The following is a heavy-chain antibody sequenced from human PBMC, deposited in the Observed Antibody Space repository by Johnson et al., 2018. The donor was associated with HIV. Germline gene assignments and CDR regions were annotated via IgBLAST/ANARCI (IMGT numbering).Heavy chain of an antibody. J-gene: IGHJ3*02. Sequence: VQLVESGGGLVQPGGSLRLSCAASGFTFSSYAMSWVGQAPGKGLEWVSAISGSGGSTYYADSVKGRFTIPRDNSKNTLYLQMNSLRAEDTAVYYCARGITMIAVVKGDAFDIWGQGTMVTVSS. V-gene: IGHV3-23*04. CDR1: GFTFSSYA. CDR2: ISGSGGST. D-gene: IGHD3-22*01. CDR3: ARGITMIAVVKGDAFDI.